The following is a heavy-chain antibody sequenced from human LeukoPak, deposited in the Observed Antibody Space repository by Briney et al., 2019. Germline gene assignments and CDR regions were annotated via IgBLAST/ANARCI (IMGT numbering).Heavy chain of an antibody. CDR1: GYTFTSYY. V-gene: IGHV1-46*01. J-gene: IGHJ3*02. Sequence: ASVKVSCKASGYTFTSYYMHWVRQAPGQGLEWMGLINPTGGSTGYAQKFQGRVTMTEDTSTDTAYMELSSLRSEDTAVYYCATSNPPGSGYYYFNAFDIWGQGTMVTVSS. D-gene: IGHD3-22*01. CDR2: INPTGGST. CDR3: ATSNPPGSGYYYFNAFDI.